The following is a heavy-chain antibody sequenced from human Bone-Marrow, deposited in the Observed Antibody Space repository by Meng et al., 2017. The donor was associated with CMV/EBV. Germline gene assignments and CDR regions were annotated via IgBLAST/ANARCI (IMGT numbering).Heavy chain of an antibody. Sequence: ASVKVSCKASGYTFTSYAMHWVRQAPGQRLEWMGWSNAGNGNTKYSQEFQGRVTITRDTSASTAYMELSSLRSEDTAVYYCARGYYYDSSGYYGLYYFDYWGQGTLVTVSS. CDR1: GYTFTSYA. V-gene: IGHV1-3*02. CDR2: SNAGNGNT. D-gene: IGHD3-22*01. J-gene: IGHJ4*02. CDR3: ARGYYYDSSGYYGLYYFDY.